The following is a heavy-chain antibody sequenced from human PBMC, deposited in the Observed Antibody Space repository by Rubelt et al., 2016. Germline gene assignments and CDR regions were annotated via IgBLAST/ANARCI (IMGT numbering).Heavy chain of an antibody. Sequence: QVQLVQSGAEVKKPGSSVKVSCKASGGTFSSYAISWVRQAPGQGLEWMGRIIPILGIENYAQNFQGRLTITADKSTSTAYMERSSLRSEDTAVYYCARGLTRRLDFDYWGQGTLVTVSS. CDR2: IIPILGIE. D-gene: IGHD6-25*01. CDR3: ARGLTRRLDFDY. CDR1: GGTFSSYA. V-gene: IGHV1-69*04. J-gene: IGHJ4*02.